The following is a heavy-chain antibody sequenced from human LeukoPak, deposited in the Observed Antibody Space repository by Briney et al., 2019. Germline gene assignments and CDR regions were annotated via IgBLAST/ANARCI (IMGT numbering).Heavy chain of an antibody. CDR2: IYSGGST. D-gene: IGHD1-26*01. CDR3: ARAPWERGSASDI. V-gene: IGHV3-53*01. Sequence: GGSLRLSCAASGFTVSSNYMSWVRQAPGKGLEWVSIIYSGGSTYYADSVKGRFTISRDNSKNTLYLQMNSLRAEDTAVYYCARAPWERGSASDIWGQGTMVTVSS. J-gene: IGHJ3*02. CDR1: GFTVSSNY.